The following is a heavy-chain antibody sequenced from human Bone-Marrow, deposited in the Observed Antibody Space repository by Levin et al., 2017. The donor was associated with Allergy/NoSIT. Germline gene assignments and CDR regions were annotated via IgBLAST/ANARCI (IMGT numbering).Heavy chain of an antibody. J-gene: IGHJ4*02. Sequence: GGSLRLSCKVSGYSFTNYWIEWVRQMPGKGLEWMGIINPGDSDTRYSPSFEGQITISVDKSINTAYLQWSSLKASDSAMYYCARSMFYYDSGSSDYWGQGTLVTVSS. D-gene: IGHD3-10*01. V-gene: IGHV5-51*01. CDR3: ARSMFYYDSGSSDY. CDR1: GYSFTNYW. CDR2: INPGDSDT.